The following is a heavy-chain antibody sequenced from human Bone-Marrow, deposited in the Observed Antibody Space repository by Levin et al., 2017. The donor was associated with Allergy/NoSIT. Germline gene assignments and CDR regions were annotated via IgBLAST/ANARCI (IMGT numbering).Heavy chain of an antibody. J-gene: IGHJ4*02. CDR3: VTYHRGTAAGGTLDY. CDR2: IKQDGSEK. V-gene: IGHV3-7*01. CDR1: GFTFSNYW. D-gene: IGHD6-13*01. Sequence: GEFLKISCEASGFTFSNYWVTWVRQAPGKGLEWVANIKQDGSEKYYVASVKGRFTISRDNAKNSLYLQMNSLRADDTAIYYCVTYHRGTAAGGTLDYWGQGTLVTVSS.